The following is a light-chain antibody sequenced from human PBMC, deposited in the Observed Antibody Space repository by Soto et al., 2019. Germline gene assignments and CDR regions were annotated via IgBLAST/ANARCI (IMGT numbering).Light chain of an antibody. CDR1: ESLLLGNGYNY. CDR2: LGS. Sequence: DIVMTQSPLSLSVTPGEPASISCRASESLLLGNGYNYVDWYLQKPGQTPQLLIYLGSTRASWVPVRVRGRGSGTDYTRKISSVETDDVGVYYCMQALQFPLTFGPGTKVDIK. J-gene: IGKJ3*01. V-gene: IGKV2-28*01. CDR3: MQALQFPLT.